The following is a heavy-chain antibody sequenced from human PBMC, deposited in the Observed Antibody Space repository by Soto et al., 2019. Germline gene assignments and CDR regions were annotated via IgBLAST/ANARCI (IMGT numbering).Heavy chain of an antibody. CDR3: AKELLRFLEWLSYGMDV. CDR2: ISYDGSNK. D-gene: IGHD3-3*01. CDR1: GFTFSSYG. V-gene: IGHV3-30*18. J-gene: IGHJ6*02. Sequence: SLRLSCAASGFTFSSYGMHWVRQAPGKGLEWVAVISYDGSNKYYADSVKGRFTISRDNSKNTLYLQMNSLRAEDTAVYYCAKELLRFLEWLSYGMDVWGQGXTVTVSS.